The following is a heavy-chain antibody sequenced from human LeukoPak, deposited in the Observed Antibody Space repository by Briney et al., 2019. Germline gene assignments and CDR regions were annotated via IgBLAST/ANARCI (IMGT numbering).Heavy chain of an antibody. Sequence: GESLKISCKGSGXSFTSYCIGWVRQMPGKGLEGMGIIYPGDSDTRYSPSFQGQVTISADKSISTAYLQWSSLKASDTAMYYCANLNLMVRGVRDAFDIWGQGTMVTVSS. CDR1: GXSFTSYC. CDR2: IYPGDSDT. J-gene: IGHJ3*02. D-gene: IGHD3-10*01. CDR3: ANLNLMVRGVRDAFDI. V-gene: IGHV5-51*01.